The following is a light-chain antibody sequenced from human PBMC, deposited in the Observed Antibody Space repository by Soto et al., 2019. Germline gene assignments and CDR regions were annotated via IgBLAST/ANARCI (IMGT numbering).Light chain of an antibody. CDR3: SSYAGSKGV. CDR2: EVT. J-gene: IGLJ2*01. Sequence: QSALTQPPSASGSPGQSVTISCTGSSSDVGDYNLVSWYQQHPGKAPKLIIYEVTKWPSGVPDRFSGSKSGNTASLTVSGLQAEDEADYYCSSYAGSKGVFGGGTKLTVL. V-gene: IGLV2-8*01. CDR1: SSDVGDYNL.